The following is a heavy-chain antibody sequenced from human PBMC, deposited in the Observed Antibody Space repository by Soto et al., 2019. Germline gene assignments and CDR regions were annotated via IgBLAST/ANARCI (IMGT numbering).Heavy chain of an antibody. CDR1: GFTISGYA. CDR3: ARDSGPAWFDP. J-gene: IGHJ5*02. Sequence: EALLLESGGGLVQPGGSLRLSCAASGFTISGYAMTWVRQAPGKGLEWVSGISGTDGNTYYADSVKGRFTISRDNSKNTLYLQMNSLRGEDTAVFYCARDSGPAWFDPWGQGTLVTVSS. CDR2: ISGTDGNT. V-gene: IGHV3-23*01.